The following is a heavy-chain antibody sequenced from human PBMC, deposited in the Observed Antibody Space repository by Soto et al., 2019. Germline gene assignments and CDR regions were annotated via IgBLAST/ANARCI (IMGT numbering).Heavy chain of an antibody. Sequence: EVQLVESGGGSIQTGGSKRLSCAASGFTFSSYNMNWVRQAPGKGLEWISYISSTGSTTYYADSVKGRFTTSRDNAKNSLFLQMNSLRDEDTAVYYCAREARGFDYWGQGTLVTVSS. V-gene: IGHV3-48*02. CDR2: ISSTGSTT. CDR3: AREARGFDY. J-gene: IGHJ4*02. D-gene: IGHD3-10*01. CDR1: GFTFSSYN.